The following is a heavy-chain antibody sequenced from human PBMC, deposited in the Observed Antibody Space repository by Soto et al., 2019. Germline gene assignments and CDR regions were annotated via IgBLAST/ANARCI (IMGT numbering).Heavy chain of an antibody. CDR3: ARTPTVRYCSGGSCYGDYYYGMDV. D-gene: IGHD2-15*01. CDR1: GFSLSTSGMC. J-gene: IGHJ6*04. V-gene: IGHV2-70*01. CDR2: IDWDDDK. Sequence: SGPTLVNPTQTLTLTCTFSGFSLSTSGMCVSWIRQPPGKALEWLALIDWDDDKYYSTSLKTRLTISKDTSKNQVVLTMTNMDPVDTATYYCARTPTVRYCSGGSCYGDYYYGMDVWGKGTPVTVPS.